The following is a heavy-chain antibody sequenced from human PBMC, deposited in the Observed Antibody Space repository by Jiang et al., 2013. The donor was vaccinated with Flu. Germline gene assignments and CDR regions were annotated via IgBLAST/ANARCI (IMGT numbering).Heavy chain of an antibody. CDR2: IKSKTDGGTT. CDR1: GFTFSNAW. V-gene: IGHV3-15*01. CDR3: TTAVYIRYYGMDV. D-gene: IGHD1-14*01. Sequence: QLVESGGGLVKPGGSLRLSCAASGFTFSNAWMSWVRQAPGKGLEWVGRIKSKTDGGTTDYAAPVKGRFTISRDDSKNTLYLQMNSLKTEDTAVYYCTTAVYIRYYGMDVWGQGTTVTVSS. J-gene: IGHJ6*02.